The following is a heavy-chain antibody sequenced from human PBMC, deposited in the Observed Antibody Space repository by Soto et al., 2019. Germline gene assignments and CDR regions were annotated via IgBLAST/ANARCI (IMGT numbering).Heavy chain of an antibody. CDR1: GFTFSDYY. CDR2: ISSSGSTI. CDR3: ARGNLVDIYDFWSGYYNN. D-gene: IGHD3-3*01. J-gene: IGHJ4*02. Sequence: GGSLRLSCAASGFTFSDYYMSWIRQAPGKGLEWVSYISSSGSTIYYADSVKGRFTISRDNAKNSLYLQMNSLRAEDTAVYYCARGNLVDIYDFWSGYYNNWGQGTLVTVSS. V-gene: IGHV3-11*01.